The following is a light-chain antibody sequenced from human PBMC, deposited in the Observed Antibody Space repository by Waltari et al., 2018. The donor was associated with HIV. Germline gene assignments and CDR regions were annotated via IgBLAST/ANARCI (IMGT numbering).Light chain of an antibody. CDR1: TSDVGSYNF. Sequence: QSALTQPASVSGSPGQSIPISCSGPTSDVGSYNFVSWYQKHPGKAPKLMIHEVTNRASGASTRFSGSKSGKTAYLTISGLQTEDEADYYCSSYANTNSVIFGGGTKLTVL. CDR3: SSYANTNSVI. CDR2: EVT. J-gene: IGLJ2*01. V-gene: IGLV2-14*03.